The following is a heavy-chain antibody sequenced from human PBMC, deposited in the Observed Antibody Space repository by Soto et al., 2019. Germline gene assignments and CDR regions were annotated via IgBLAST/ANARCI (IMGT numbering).Heavy chain of an antibody. J-gene: IGHJ4*02. Sequence: ETRSTPCTGSGGYMSNDHWSWIRQPAGKGLEWIGRIYTTGSTHYNPSLKSRVTLSIDMSKNQFSLKLNSVTAADTAVYYCARELPSIYEILTGLFSLWGQRNLVTV. CDR1: GGYMSNDH. CDR3: ARELPSIYEILTGLFSL. D-gene: IGHD3-9*01. V-gene: IGHV4-4*07. CDR2: IYTTGST.